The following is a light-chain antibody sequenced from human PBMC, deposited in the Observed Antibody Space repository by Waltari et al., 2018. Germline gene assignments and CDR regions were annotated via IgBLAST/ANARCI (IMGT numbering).Light chain of an antibody. CDR1: QSVSSSY. V-gene: IGKV3-20*01. J-gene: IGKJ2*01. CDR3: QQYGSSPNT. Sequence: EIGLTQSPGTLSLSPGERATLSCRASQSVSSSYLAWYQQKPGQAPRLLIYGASSRATGIPDRFSGSGSGTDFTLTISGLEPEDFAVYYCQQYGSSPNTFGQGTKLEIK. CDR2: GAS.